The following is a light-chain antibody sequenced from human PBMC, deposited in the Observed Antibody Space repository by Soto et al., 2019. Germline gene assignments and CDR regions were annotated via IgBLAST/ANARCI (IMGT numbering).Light chain of an antibody. V-gene: IGKV3-15*01. J-gene: IGKJ3*01. Sequence: EIVMTQSPATLSVSPGERATLSCRASQSISSNLAWYQQKPGQSPRLLIYGASTRATGIPATFSGSGSVTEFTLTISSLQSEDFAVYSCQLYNNSPFTFGPGTKVDIK. CDR2: GAS. CDR3: QLYNNSPFT. CDR1: QSISSN.